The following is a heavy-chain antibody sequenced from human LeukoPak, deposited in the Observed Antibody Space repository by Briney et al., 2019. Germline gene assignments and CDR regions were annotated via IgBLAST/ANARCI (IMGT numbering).Heavy chain of an antibody. CDR1: GDTFTGYY. D-gene: IGHD2-2*02. V-gene: IGHV1-2*02. CDR3: ARVEINCRTSCYIVAFDI. CDR2: INPNSGGK. J-gene: IGHJ3*02. Sequence: GASVKVSCKASGDTFTGYYMLWVRQAPGQGLEWRGWINPNSGGKNYEQKSQGRDTMIRATSIITAYMELSRLRSDDTAVYYCARVEINCRTSCYIVAFDIWGQGTMVTVSS.